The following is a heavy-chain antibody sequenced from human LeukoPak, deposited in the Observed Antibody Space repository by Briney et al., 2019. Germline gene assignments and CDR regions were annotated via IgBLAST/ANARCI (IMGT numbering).Heavy chain of an antibody. CDR3: ATRRPIGYCSSTSCG. V-gene: IGHV3-30-3*01. CDR1: GFTFSRYG. CDR2: ISHDGGNE. J-gene: IGHJ4*02. D-gene: IGHD2-2*01. Sequence: GGSLRLSCAASGFTFSRYGMHWVRQAPGKGLEWVAVISHDGGNEYYSDSVKGRFTISRDNSKNTLYLQMNSLRAEDTAVYYCATRRPIGYCSSTSCGWGQGTLVTVSS.